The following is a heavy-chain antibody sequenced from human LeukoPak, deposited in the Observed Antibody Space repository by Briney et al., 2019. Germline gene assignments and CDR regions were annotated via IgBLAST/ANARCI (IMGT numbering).Heavy chain of an antibody. J-gene: IGHJ4*02. Sequence: RPGGSLRLSCAASGFTFDDYGMSWVRQAPGKGLEWVSGINWNGGSTGYADSVKGRFTISRDNSKNTLYLQMNSLRAEDTAVYYCARESWKGLTVTRGGGYLDLWGQGALVTVSS. CDR2: INWNGGST. CDR3: ARESWKGLTVTRGGGYLDL. V-gene: IGHV3-20*04. CDR1: GFTFDDYG. D-gene: IGHD4-11*01.